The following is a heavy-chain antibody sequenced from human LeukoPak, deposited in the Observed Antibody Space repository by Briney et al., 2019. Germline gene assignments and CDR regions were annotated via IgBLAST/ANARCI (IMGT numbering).Heavy chain of an antibody. Sequence: PSETLSLTCTASGGSISSYYWSWIRQPPGKGLEWIGYISYSGSTNYNPSLKSRVTISLDTSKNQFSLKLSSVTAADTAVYYCARVNPNWFDPWGQGTLVTVSS. CDR1: GGSISSYY. CDR3: ARVNPNWFDP. CDR2: ISYSGST. J-gene: IGHJ5*02. V-gene: IGHV4-59*01.